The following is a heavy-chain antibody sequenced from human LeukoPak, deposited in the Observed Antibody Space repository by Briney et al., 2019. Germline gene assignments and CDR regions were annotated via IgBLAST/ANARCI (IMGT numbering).Heavy chain of an antibody. CDR1: GGSISSGGYY. CDR3: AREPAADQYYFDY. D-gene: IGHD2-2*01. Sequence: SETLSLTCTVSGGSISSGGYYWSWIRQPPGKGLEWIGYIYHSGSTYYNPSLKSRVTISVDRSKNQFSLKLSSVTAADTAVYYCAREPAADQYYFDYWGQGTLVTVSS. CDR2: IYHSGST. V-gene: IGHV4-30-2*01. J-gene: IGHJ4*02.